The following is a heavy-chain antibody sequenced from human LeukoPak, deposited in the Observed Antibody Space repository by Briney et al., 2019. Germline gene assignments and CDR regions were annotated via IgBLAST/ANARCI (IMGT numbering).Heavy chain of an antibody. CDR1: GFTFSSYA. D-gene: IGHD3-10*01. Sequence: PGRSLRLSCATSGFTFSSYAMSWVRQAPGKGLEWVSAISGSGGSTYYADSVKGRFTISGDNSKNTLYLQMNSLRAEDTAVYYCAKVSPHYYGSGSYDYWGQGTLVTVSS. CDR2: ISGSGGST. V-gene: IGHV3-23*01. J-gene: IGHJ4*02. CDR3: AKVSPHYYGSGSYDY.